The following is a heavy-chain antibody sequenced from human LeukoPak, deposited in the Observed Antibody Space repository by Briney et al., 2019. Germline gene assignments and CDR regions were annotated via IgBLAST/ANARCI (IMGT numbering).Heavy chain of an antibody. V-gene: IGHV4-31*03. CDR3: ARDYYSNRFDY. D-gene: IGHD4-11*01. CDR1: GGSISSGGYY. CDR2: IYYSGST. Sequence: SETLSLTCTVSGGSISSGGYYWSWIRQHPGKGLEWIGNIYYSGSTYYNPSLKSRVTISVDTSKKQFSLKLSSVTAADTAVYYCARDYYSNRFDYWGQGILVTVSS. J-gene: IGHJ4*02.